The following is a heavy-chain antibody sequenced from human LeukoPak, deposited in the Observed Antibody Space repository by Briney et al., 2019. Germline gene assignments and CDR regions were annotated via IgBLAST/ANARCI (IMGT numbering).Heavy chain of an antibody. Sequence: KTSETLSLTCAIYGGSFSGYYWSWIRQPPGKGLEWIGEINHSGSTNYNPSLKSRVSISVDTSKNQFSLKLNSVTAADTAVYFCARGAYCSRDCYSHYFDSWGQRTLVTVSS. J-gene: IGHJ4*02. CDR1: GGSFSGYY. CDR2: INHSGST. V-gene: IGHV4-34*01. D-gene: IGHD2-21*02. CDR3: ARGAYCSRDCYSHYFDS.